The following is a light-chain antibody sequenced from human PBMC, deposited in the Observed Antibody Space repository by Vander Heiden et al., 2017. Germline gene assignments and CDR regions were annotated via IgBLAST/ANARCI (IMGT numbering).Light chain of an antibody. Sequence: INMTQSPSSLSASVGDRVTVTCRAGQSISYYLNWYQQKPGKAPKLLIYAASSLQTGVPSRFSGSGSGTDFTLTISSLQPEDFATYYCQQSYSTPLTFGGGTKVEIK. V-gene: IGKV1-39*01. CDR1: QSISYY. J-gene: IGKJ4*01. CDR3: QQSYSTPLT. CDR2: AAS.